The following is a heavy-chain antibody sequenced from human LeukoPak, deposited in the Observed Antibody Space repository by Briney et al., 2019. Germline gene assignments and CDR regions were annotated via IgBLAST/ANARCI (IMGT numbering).Heavy chain of an antibody. J-gene: IGHJ4*02. Sequence: KTSETLSLTCAVSGGSIRDYQWSWIRQPPGKGLEWIGHINTNGRTDYNPSLRSRLTFSVDTSRDQFSLKLSSVTAADTAMYYCATSYDYNVAPFDLWGQGTLVTVSS. CDR1: GGSIRDYQ. D-gene: IGHD5-12*01. V-gene: IGHV4-4*09. CDR3: ATSYDYNVAPFDL. CDR2: INTNGRT.